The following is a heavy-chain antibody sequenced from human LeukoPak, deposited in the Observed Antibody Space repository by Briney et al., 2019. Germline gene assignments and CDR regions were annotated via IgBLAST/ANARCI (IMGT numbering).Heavy chain of an antibody. CDR1: GGSMSSYY. J-gene: IGHJ4*02. CDR2: IYISGST. Sequence: PSETLSLTCTVSGGSMSSYYWSWIRQPAGKGLEWIGRIYISGSTNYNPSLKSRVTMSVDTSRNQFSLKLRSVTAADTAVYYCASTYDSTGYPDYWGQGTLVSVSS. D-gene: IGHD3-22*01. V-gene: IGHV4-4*07. CDR3: ASTYDSTGYPDY.